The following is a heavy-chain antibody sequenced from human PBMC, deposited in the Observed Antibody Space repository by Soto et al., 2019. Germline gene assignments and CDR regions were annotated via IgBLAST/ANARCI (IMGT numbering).Heavy chain of an antibody. V-gene: IGHV3-21*01. CDR2: ISSSSSYI. Sequence: GGSLRLSCAASGFTFSSYSMNWVRQAPGTGLGWVSSISSSSSYIYYADSVKGRFTISRDNAKNSLYLQMNSLRAEDTAVYYWARGREPHYYYESSESLDYWGQGTLVTVSS. J-gene: IGHJ4*02. CDR3: ARGREPHYYYESSESLDY. D-gene: IGHD3-22*01. CDR1: GFTFSSYS.